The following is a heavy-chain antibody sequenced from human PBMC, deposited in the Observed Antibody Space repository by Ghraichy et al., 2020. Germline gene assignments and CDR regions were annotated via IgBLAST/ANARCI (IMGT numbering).Heavy chain of an antibody. CDR2: IYNNVNT. Sequence: TLSLTCTVSGDSISSYYWTWIRQPPGKGLEWIGYIYNNVNTKYNPSLKSRVTISVDTSKNQFSLELTSVTAADTAVYYCARECGSTSCFDYWGQGTLVTVSS. D-gene: IGHD2-2*01. CDR1: GDSISSYY. CDR3: ARECGSTSCFDY. J-gene: IGHJ4*02. V-gene: IGHV4-59*01.